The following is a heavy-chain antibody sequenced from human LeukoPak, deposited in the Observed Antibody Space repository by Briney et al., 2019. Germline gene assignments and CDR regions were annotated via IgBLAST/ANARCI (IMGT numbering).Heavy chain of an antibody. CDR2: FDPEDGET. CDR1: GYTLTELS. J-gene: IGHJ3*02. D-gene: IGHD3-10*01. Sequence: ASVKVSCKVSGYTLTELSMHWVRQAPGKGLEWMGGFDPEDGETIYAQKFQGRVTMTEDTSTDTAYMELSSLRSEDTAVYYCARDQGLLWFGEAGSPDAFDIWGQGTMVTVSS. CDR3: ARDQGLLWFGEAGSPDAFDI. V-gene: IGHV1-24*01.